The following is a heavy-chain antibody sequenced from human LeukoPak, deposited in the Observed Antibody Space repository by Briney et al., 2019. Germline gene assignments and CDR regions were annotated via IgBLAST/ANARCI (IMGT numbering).Heavy chain of an antibody. J-gene: IGHJ4*02. CDR1: GFTFSSYG. CDR3: ARDYGGSSPFDY. D-gene: IGHD4-23*01. CDR2: ISSSGSDI. V-gene: IGHV3-48*04. Sequence: HPGGSLRLSCAASGFTFSSYGMSWVRQAPGKGLEWVSYISSSGSDIYYADSVKGRFTISRDNAKNSLYLHMNSLRAEDTAVYYCARDYGGSSPFDYWGQGTLVTVSS.